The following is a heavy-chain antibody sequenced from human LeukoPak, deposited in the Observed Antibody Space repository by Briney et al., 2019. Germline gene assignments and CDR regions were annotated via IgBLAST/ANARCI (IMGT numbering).Heavy chain of an antibody. CDR2: IIPIFGTA. V-gene: IGHV1-69*05. D-gene: IGHD5-18*01. CDR1: GGTFSSYA. J-gene: IGHJ4*02. CDR3: ARDIGEGYSYGRLDY. Sequence: SVKVSCKASGGTFSSYAISWVRQAPGQGLEWMGGIIPIFGTANYAQKFQGRVTITTGQSTSTAYMELSSLRSEDTAVYYCARDIGEGYSYGRLDYWGQGTLVTVSS.